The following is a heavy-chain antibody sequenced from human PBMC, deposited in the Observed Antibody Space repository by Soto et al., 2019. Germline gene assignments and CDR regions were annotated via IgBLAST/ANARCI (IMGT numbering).Heavy chain of an antibody. CDR3: ARGFSGAHIVVPAAMLFYFDY. V-gene: IGHV4-31*03. CDR1: GGSISSGGYY. CDR2: IYYSGST. D-gene: IGHD2-2*01. J-gene: IGHJ4*02. Sequence: QVQLQESGPGLVKPSQTLSLTCTVSGGSISSGGYYWSWIRQHPGKGLEWIGYIYYSGSTYYNPSLKSRVTISVDTSKNQFSLKLSSVTAADTAVYYCARGFSGAHIVVPAAMLFYFDYWGQGTLVTVSS.